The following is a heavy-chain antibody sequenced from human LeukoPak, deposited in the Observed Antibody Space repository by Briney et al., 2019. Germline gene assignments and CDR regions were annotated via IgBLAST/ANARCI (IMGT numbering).Heavy chain of an antibody. CDR2: ISYDGSNR. D-gene: IGHD5-18*01. CDR3: AKGGGGGYSYGQRLGY. J-gene: IGHJ4*02. Sequence: GGSLRLSCAASGFTFSSYGMHWVRQAPGKGLEWVAVISYDGSNRYYADSVKGRFTISRDNSKNPLYLQMNGLRAEDTAVYYGAKGGGGGYSYGQRLGYWGQGTLVTVSS. CDR1: GFTFSSYG. V-gene: IGHV3-30*18.